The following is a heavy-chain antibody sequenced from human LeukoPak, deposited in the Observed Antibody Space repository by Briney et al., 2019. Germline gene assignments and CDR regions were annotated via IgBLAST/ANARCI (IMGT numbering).Heavy chain of an antibody. D-gene: IGHD1-1*01. J-gene: IGHJ6*03. CDR2: IYYSGST. V-gene: IGHV4-59*01. CDR1: GGSISSYY. Sequence: SETLSLTCTVSGGSISSYYWTWIRQPPGKGLEWIGYIYYSGSTNYNPSLKSRVTISVDTSKNQFSLKVNSVTAADTAVYYCARGLEGLRYYYMDVWGKGTTVTVSS. CDR3: ARGLEGLRYYYMDV.